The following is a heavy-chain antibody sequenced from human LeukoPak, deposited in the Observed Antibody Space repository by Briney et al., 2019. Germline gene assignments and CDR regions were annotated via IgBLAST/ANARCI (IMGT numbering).Heavy chain of an antibody. CDR3: ARSTMVNTATGWFDP. V-gene: IGHV4-59*12. CDR2: IYNSGST. Sequence: SETLSLTCTVSGDSISSYYWRWIRQPPGKGLEWIGYIYNSGSTNYNPSLKSRVTMSVDTSKNHMSLKLSSVTAADTAMYYCARSTMVNTATGWFDPWGQGTLVTVSS. J-gene: IGHJ5*02. D-gene: IGHD4/OR15-4a*01. CDR1: GDSISSYY.